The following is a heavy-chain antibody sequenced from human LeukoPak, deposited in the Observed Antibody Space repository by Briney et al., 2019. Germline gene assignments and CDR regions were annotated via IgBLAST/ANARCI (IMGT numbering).Heavy chain of an antibody. CDR2: IDPSDSYT. Sequence: GESLKISCNGSGYSFTSYCNSWGRQMPPKGLEWMVRIDPSDSYTNYSPSFQGHVTISADKSISTAYLQWSSVKASDTAMYYCARVPYSSSWYFLDWGQGTLVTVSS. J-gene: IGHJ4*02. D-gene: IGHD6-13*01. CDR3: ARVPYSSSWYFLD. CDR1: GYSFTSYC. V-gene: IGHV5-10-1*01.